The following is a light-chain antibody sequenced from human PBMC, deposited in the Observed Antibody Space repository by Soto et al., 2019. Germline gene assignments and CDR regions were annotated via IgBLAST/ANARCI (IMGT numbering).Light chain of an antibody. V-gene: IGLV2-14*01. CDR1: SSDVGGYNY. CDR3: NSYTSSSTLYV. Sequence: QSALTQPASVSGSPGQSITISCTGTSSDVGGYNYVSWYQQHPGKVPKLMIYEVSNRPSGVSNRFSGSKSGNTASLTISGLLAEDEAHYYCNSYTSSSTLYVFGTGTKVTVL. J-gene: IGLJ1*01. CDR2: EVS.